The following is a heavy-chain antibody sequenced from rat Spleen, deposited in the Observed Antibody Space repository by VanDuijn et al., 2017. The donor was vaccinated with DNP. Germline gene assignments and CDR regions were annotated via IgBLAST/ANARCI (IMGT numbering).Heavy chain of an antibody. D-gene: IGHD1-3*01. V-gene: IGHV5-22*01. J-gene: IGHJ3*01. CDR1: GFTFSDYY. CDR3: AAHYGGYGY. CDR2: ISYEGGTT. Sequence: EVQLVESGGGLVPPGGALKLSCAASGFTFSDYYMAWVRQTPKKGLEWVASISYEGGTTYYGDSVKGRFTVSRDNAKDTLYLQMDSLRSEDTATYYCAAHYGGYGYWGQGTLVTVSS.